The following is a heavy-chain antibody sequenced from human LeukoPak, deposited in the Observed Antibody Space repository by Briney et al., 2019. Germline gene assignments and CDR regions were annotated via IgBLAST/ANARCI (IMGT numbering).Heavy chain of an antibody. CDR1: GGSISSSGYY. D-gene: IGHD6-19*01. CDR2: IYYTGST. CDR3: AVGGAVAGTHD. J-gene: IGHJ4*02. V-gene: IGHV4-39*01. Sequence: SETLSLTCTVSGGSISSSGYYWGWIRQPPGRGLEWIVSIYYTGSTYYNPSLKSRVTISADTSKNRFSLRLSSVTAADTAVYYCAVGGAVAGTHDWGQGTLVTVSS.